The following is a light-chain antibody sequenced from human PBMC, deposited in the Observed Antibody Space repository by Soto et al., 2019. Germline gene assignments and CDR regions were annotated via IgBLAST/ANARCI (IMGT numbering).Light chain of an antibody. CDR2: KAS. CDR3: QQYNNYRA. CDR1: QSISSW. Sequence: DIQMTQSPSTLSASVGDRVTITCRASQSISSWLAWYQQKPGKAPKLLIYKASNLTTGVPSRFSGSGSGTEFTLTTSSLQPDDFTTYYCQQYNNYRAFDQGTKLDTK. V-gene: IGKV1-5*03. J-gene: IGKJ2*01.